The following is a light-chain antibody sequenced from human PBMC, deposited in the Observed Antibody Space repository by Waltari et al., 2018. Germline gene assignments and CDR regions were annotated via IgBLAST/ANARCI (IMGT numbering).Light chain of an antibody. V-gene: IGKV1-39*01. CDR3: QQSYSTPPFT. J-gene: IGKJ3*01. CDR2: AAS. Sequence: DIQMTQSPSSLSASVGDRVTITCRASQSISIYLNWYQQKPGKAPKLLIYAASSLQSGVPSRFSGSGSETDFTLTISSLQPEDFATYYCQQSYSTPPFTFGPGTKVDIK. CDR1: QSISIY.